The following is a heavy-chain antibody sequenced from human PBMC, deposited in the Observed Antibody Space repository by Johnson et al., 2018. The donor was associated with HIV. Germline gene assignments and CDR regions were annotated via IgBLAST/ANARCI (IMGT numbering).Heavy chain of an antibody. CDR2: ISSGGSII. CDR1: GFTFSDYY. J-gene: IGHJ3*02. D-gene: IGHD3-22*01. Sequence: QVQLMDSGGGLVKPGGSQTLSCAASGFTFSDYYMSCIRQAPGKGLEWVSYISSGGSIIYYTDSVKGLFTISRDNAKNSLYLQMNSLRAEDTAVYYCARVTDQDYDSSLDDGFDSWGQGTMVTVAS. CDR3: ARVTDQDYDSSLDDGFDS. V-gene: IGHV3-11*04.